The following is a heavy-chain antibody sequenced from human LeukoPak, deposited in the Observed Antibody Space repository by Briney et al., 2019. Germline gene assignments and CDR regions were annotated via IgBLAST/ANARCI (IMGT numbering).Heavy chain of an antibody. Sequence: PSGTLSLTCAVSGYSISSGYYWGWIRQPPGKGLEWIGSIYHSGSTYYNPSLKSRVTISVDTSKNQFSLKLSSVTAADTAVYYCASRFWSGYYTVGYYFDYWGQGTLVTVSS. CDR3: ASRFWSGYYTVGYYFDY. CDR2: IYHSGST. V-gene: IGHV4-38-2*01. J-gene: IGHJ4*02. D-gene: IGHD3-3*01. CDR1: GYSISSGYY.